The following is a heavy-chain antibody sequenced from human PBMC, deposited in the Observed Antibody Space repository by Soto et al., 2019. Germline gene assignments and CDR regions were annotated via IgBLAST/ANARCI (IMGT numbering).Heavy chain of an antibody. D-gene: IGHD6-13*01. J-gene: IGHJ3*02. CDR3: ARSLVNGTYEAFDI. V-gene: IGHV5-51*01. Sequence: PGESLKISCKGSGYNFNRYWIGWVRQMPGKGLEWMGLIYPGDSDTRYSPSLQGQVTISADKSSSAAYLQWSSLQASDTATYYCARSLVNGTYEAFDIWGQGTMVTVSS. CDR1: GYNFNRYW. CDR2: IYPGDSDT.